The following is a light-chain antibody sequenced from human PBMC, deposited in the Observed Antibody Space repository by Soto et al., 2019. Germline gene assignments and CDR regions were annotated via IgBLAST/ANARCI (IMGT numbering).Light chain of an antibody. Sequence: EIVITQAPATLQVSPGKSATLSCRASQSGSTNLACSPQNPGQPTRLLSYGVSTRATGIAARFSGSGSGTEFTLTIISLGSEDFAGYYCLQYNHWPRTFGQGTKVEI. J-gene: IGKJ1*01. CDR2: GVS. CDR3: LQYNHWPRT. CDR1: QSGSTN. V-gene: IGKV3-15*01.